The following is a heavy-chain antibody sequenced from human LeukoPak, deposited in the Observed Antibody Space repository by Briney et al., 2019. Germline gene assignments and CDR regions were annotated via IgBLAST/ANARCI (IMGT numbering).Heavy chain of an antibody. CDR3: ARGKWLRSYFDY. CDR1: GGSISSYY. J-gene: IGHJ4*02. Sequence: SETLSLTCTVSGGSISSYYWSWIRQPPGKGLEWIGYIYYSGSINYNPSLKSRVTISLDTSKNQFSLKLSSVTAADTAVYYCARGKWLRSYFDYWGQGTLVTVSS. CDR2: IYYSGSI. D-gene: IGHD5-12*01. V-gene: IGHV4-59*12.